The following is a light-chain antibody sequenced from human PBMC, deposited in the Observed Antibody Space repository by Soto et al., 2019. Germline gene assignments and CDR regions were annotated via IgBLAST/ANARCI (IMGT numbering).Light chain of an antibody. CDR2: GAS. V-gene: IGKV3-20*01. CDR1: QSVRSNF. CDR3: QQFSSYPLT. Sequence: EIVSTQSPCTLSLSPGERATLSCRASQSVRSNFLAWYQQKPGQAPRLLIYGASSRATGIPDRFSGSGSGTDFTLTISRLEPEDFAVYYCQQFSSYPLTFGGGTKVDI. J-gene: IGKJ4*01.